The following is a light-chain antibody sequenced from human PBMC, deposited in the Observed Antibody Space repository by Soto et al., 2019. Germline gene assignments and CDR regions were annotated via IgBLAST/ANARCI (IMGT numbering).Light chain of an antibody. J-gene: IGLJ1*01. CDR1: SSDVGGYNY. CDR2: EVS. V-gene: IGLV2-14*01. Sequence: QSALTHPASVSGSPGHSITISCTGTSSDVGGYNYVSWYQQHPGKAPKVMIYEVSNRPSGVSNRFSGSKSGNTASLTISGLQAEDEADYYCNSYSSTTHLYVFGTGTKVTVL. CDR3: NSYSSTTHLYV.